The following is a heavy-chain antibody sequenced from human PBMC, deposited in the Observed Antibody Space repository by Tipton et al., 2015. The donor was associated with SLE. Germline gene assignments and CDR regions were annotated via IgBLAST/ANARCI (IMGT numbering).Heavy chain of an antibody. CDR1: GGSINNFH. V-gene: IGHV4-59*08. CDR2: IYDNGST. CDR3: ARANRKYSFDY. J-gene: IGHJ4*02. Sequence: TLSLTCTVSGGSINNFHWSWIRQPPGKGLEWIGDIYDNGSTYYNPSLRSRVTISVDTSKNQFSLKLSSVTAADTAVYYCARANRKYSFDYWGQGTLVTVSS. D-gene: IGHD1-14*01.